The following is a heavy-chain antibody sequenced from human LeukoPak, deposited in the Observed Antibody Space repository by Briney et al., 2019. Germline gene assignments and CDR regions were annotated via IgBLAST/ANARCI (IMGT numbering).Heavy chain of an antibody. Sequence: SETLSLTCTVSGGSIRSSYYYWGWIRQPPGKGLEWIGSIYDSGSTYYNPSLKSRVTISVDTSKNQFSLKLNSVTAADTAVYYFASYYYGSGSPYYYYYYYVMDVWGQGTTVTVSS. J-gene: IGHJ6*02. CDR3: ASYYYGSGSPYYYYYYYVMDV. D-gene: IGHD3-10*01. V-gene: IGHV4-39*01. CDR1: GGSIRSSYYY. CDR2: IYDSGST.